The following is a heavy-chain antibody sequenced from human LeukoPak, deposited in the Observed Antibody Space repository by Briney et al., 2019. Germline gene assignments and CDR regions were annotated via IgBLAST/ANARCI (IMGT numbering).Heavy chain of an antibody. V-gene: IGHV3-30*04. CDR2: ISYDGSNK. J-gene: IGHJ4*02. CDR1: GFTFSSYA. D-gene: IGHD1-26*01. CDR3: ANSGSYDY. Sequence: GGSLRLSCAASGFTFSSYAMHWVRQAPGKGLEWVAVISYDGSNKYYADSVKGRFTISRDNSKNTLYLQMNSLRAEDTAVYYCANSGSYDYWGQGTLVTVSS.